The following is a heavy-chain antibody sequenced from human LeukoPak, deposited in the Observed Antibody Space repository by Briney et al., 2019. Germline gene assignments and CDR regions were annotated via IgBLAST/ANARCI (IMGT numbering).Heavy chain of an antibody. CDR1: GGTFSSYA. D-gene: IGHD4-11*01. CDR2: IIPIFGTA. J-gene: IGHJ5*02. Sequence: ASVKVSCKASGGTFSSYAISWVRQAPGQGLEWMGGIIPIFGTANYAQKFQGRVTITTDEPTSTAYMELSSLRSEDTAVYYCARGPTGPGWFDPWGQGTLVTVSS. V-gene: IGHV1-69*05. CDR3: ARGPTGPGWFDP.